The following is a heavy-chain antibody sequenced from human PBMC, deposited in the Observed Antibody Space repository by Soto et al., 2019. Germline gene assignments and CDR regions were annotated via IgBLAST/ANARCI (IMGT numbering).Heavy chain of an antibody. CDR3: ARGCSSTSCYRLDYYYMDV. V-gene: IGHV1-2*04. CDR2: INAHSGDT. CDR1: VYTFTSYG. J-gene: IGHJ6*03. D-gene: IGHD2-2*01. Sequence: ASVKVSCKASVYTFTSYGISWVRQAPGQGLEWMGWINAHSGDTNYAQKFQGWVTMTRDTSMSTAYMELSRLRSDDTAVYYCARGCSSTSCYRLDYYYMDVWGKGTTVTVSS.